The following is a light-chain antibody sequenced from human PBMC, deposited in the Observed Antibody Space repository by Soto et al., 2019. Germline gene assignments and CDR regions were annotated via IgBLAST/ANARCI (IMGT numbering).Light chain of an antibody. CDR3: LQTYSSPPYT. Sequence: DSQMTQSPSSLSASVGDRVTITCRASQTIRSDLSWYQQNAGKAPKLLIYSASTLQSGVPSSFSGSGSGTESTLTISSLRSEDFATYYCLQTYSSPPYTFGQGTKVDIK. CDR2: SAS. J-gene: IGKJ2*01. V-gene: IGKV1-39*01. CDR1: QTIRSD.